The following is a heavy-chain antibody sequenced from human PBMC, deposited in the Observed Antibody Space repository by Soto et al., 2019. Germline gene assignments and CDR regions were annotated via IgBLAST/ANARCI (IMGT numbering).Heavy chain of an antibody. Sequence: GGSLRLSCAASGSTFTSFAMTWVRQAPGKGLEWVSIISSSGDGKYYVDSVKGRFTISRDNSRNTLNLLMTSLRAEDTAVYYCAKNADFWSRGIDVWGQGTPVTVYS. CDR2: ISSSGDGK. CDR3: AKNADFWSRGIDV. CDR1: GSTFTSFA. V-gene: IGHV3-23*01. J-gene: IGHJ6*02. D-gene: IGHD3-3*01.